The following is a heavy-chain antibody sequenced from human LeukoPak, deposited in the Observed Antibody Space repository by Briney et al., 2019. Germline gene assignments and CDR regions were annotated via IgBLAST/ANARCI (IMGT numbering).Heavy chain of an antibody. D-gene: IGHD3-22*01. CDR1: GFTFDDYA. CDR2: ISWNSGSI. Sequence: SLSLSCAASGFTFDDYAMHWVRQAPGKGLEWVSGISWNSGSIGYADSVKGRFTISRDNSKNTLYLQMNSLRAEDTAVYYCAKGYYYDSSPFDYWGQGTLVTVSS. CDR3: AKGYYYDSSPFDY. J-gene: IGHJ4*02. V-gene: IGHV3-9*01.